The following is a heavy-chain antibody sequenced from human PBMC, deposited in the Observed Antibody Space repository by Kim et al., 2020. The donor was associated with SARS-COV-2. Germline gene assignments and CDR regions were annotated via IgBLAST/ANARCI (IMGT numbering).Heavy chain of an antibody. D-gene: IGHD6-13*01. CDR2: INSDGSST. V-gene: IGHV3-74*01. CDR3: ASGSLAAAGPDNYYYYGMDV. Sequence: GGSLRLSCAASGFTFSSYWMHWVRQAPGKGLVWVSRINSDGSSTSYADSVKGRFTISRDNAKNTLYLQMNSLRAEDTAVYYCASGSLAAAGPDNYYYYGMDVWGQGTTVTVSS. CDR1: GFTFSSYW. J-gene: IGHJ6*02.